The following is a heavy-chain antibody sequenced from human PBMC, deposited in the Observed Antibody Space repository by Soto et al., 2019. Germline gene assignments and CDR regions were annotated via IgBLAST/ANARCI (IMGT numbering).Heavy chain of an antibody. V-gene: IGHV3-72*01. CDR3: ARSGSYHHFDS. CDR1: GFTFSDRY. CDR2: IRDKANSSTT. Sequence: GGSLRLSCAASGFTFSDRYMDWVRQAPGKGLEWVGRIRDKANSSTTEYAASVKGRFTISREDSINSLYLQMNSLKTEDTAVYFCARSGSYHHFDSWGRGTLVTVSS. D-gene: IGHD3-10*01. J-gene: IGHJ4*02.